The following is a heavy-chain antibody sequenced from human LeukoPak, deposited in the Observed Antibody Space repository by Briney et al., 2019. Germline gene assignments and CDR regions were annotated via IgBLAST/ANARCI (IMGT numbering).Heavy chain of an antibody. J-gene: IGHJ5*02. V-gene: IGHV1-69*13. CDR3: ARDGYSSGWSHRWFAP. Sequence: ASVKVSCKASGGTFSSYAISWVRQAPGQGLEWMGGIIPIFGTANYAQKFQGRVTITADESTSTAYMELSSLRSEDTAVYYCARDGYSSGWSHRWFAPGGQGTLVTVSS. CDR2: IIPIFGTA. CDR1: GGTFSSYA. D-gene: IGHD6-19*01.